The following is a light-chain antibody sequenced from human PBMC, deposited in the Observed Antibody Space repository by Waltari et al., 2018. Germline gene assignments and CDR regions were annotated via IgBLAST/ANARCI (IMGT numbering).Light chain of an antibody. CDR1: QRISSY. Sequence: DIQMTQSPSSLSASVGDRVTITCRASQRISSYLNWYQQKPGKAPKLLIYAASSLQSGVPSRFSGSGSGTDFTLTISSLQHEDFATYYCQQSYSTPPWTFGQGTKVEIK. CDR2: AAS. J-gene: IGKJ1*01. V-gene: IGKV1-39*01. CDR3: QQSYSTPPWT.